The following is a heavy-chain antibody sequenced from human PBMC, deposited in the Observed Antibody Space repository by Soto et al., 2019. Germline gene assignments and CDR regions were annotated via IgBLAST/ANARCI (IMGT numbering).Heavy chain of an antibody. Sequence: QVQLQESGPGLVKPSQTLSLTCTVSGGSISSGGYYWSWIRQHPGKGLEWIGYIYYSGSTYYNPSLNNRVTISVDKSKNQFSLKLSSVTAADTAVYYCARDICGGSCYSDFYYYGMEVWGQGTTVTVTS. CDR1: GGSISSGGYY. CDR3: ARDICGGSCYSDFYYYGMEV. D-gene: IGHD2-15*01. CDR2: IYYSGST. J-gene: IGHJ6*02. V-gene: IGHV4-31*03.